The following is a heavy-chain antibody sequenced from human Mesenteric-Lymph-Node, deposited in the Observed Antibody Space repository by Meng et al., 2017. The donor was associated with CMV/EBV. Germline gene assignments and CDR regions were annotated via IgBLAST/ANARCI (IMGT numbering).Heavy chain of an antibody. J-gene: IGHJ4*02. V-gene: IGHV1-18*01. CDR1: GFIFTTYG. Sequence: ASVKVSCKTSGFIFTTYGISWVRQAPGQGLEWMGRISAYNGNTNYAQKFQGRVTMTTDTSTVTAYMELSRLRSDDTAVYYCASLNDGGNSHGLFDFWGQGTLVTVSS. CDR2: ISAYNGNT. CDR3: ASLNDGGNSHGLFDF. D-gene: IGHD4-23*01.